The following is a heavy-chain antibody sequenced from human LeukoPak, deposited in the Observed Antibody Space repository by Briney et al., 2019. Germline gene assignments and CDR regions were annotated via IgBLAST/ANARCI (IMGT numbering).Heavy chain of an antibody. Sequence: SETLSLTCTVSGGSISSYYWSWIRQPPGKGLEWIGYIYYSGSTNYNPSLKSRVTISVDTSKNQFSLELSSVTAADTAVYYCARGGARRPTYYYDSSGYYPYYGMDVWGQGTTVTVSS. CDR1: GGSISSYY. V-gene: IGHV4-59*08. CDR2: IYYSGST. J-gene: IGHJ6*02. CDR3: ARGGARRPTYYYDSSGYYPYYGMDV. D-gene: IGHD3-22*01.